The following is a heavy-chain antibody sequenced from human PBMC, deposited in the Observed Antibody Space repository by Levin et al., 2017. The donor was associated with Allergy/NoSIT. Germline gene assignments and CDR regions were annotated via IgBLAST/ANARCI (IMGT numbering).Heavy chain of an antibody. CDR3: AKGGSTITMVRGVLLGLSDAFDI. D-gene: IGHD3-10*01. CDR2: ISGRGDRT. CDR1: GFVFTNYA. J-gene: IGHJ3*02. V-gene: IGHV3-23*01. Sequence: GGSLRLSCAASGFVFTNYAMNWVRQAPGKGLEWVSIISGRGDRTYYADSVKGRFTISRDNSKNTLFLQMYSLRADDTAVYYCAKGGSTITMVRGVLLGLSDAFDIWGQGTMVAVSS.